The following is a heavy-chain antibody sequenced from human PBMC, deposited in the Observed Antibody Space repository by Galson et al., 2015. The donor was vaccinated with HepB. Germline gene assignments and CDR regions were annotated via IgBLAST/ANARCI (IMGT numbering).Heavy chain of an antibody. V-gene: IGHV4-39*01. CDR1: GDSITSSNFY. J-gene: IGHJ4*02. Sequence: SETLSLTCAVSGDSITSSNFYWGWTRQPPGKGLEWIGSVDYGGRTYYNPSLRGRLSISVDPSKSRFSLRLTSLTAADTAVYYCTRSHGGYWGQGTLVTVSP. CDR2: VDYGGRT. D-gene: IGHD4-23*01. CDR3: TRSHGGY.